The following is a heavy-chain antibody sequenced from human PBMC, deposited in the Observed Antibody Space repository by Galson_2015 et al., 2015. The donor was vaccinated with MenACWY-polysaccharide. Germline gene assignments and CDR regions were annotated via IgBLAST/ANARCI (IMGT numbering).Heavy chain of an antibody. Sequence: SLRLSCAASGFTFSSYAMHWVRQAPGKGLEWVAVISCNGNNIYYADSEEGRFTISRDNFKSTLYLQMNCLRPEDTGVYYCARSYCDRTTCYGMDVWGQGTMVTVSS. J-gene: IGHJ6*02. CDR3: ARSYCDRTTCYGMDV. CDR2: ISCNGNNI. V-gene: IGHV3-30-3*01. D-gene: IGHD2-21*01. CDR1: GFTFSSYA.